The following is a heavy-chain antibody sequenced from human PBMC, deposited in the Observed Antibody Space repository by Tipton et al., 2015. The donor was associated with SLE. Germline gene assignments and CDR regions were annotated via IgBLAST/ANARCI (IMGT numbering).Heavy chain of an antibody. V-gene: IGHV3-21*01. CDR3: ARGSYYFDSSDYLDY. CDR2: ISSSSSYI. J-gene: IGHJ4*02. CDR1: GFTFSSYS. Sequence: SLRLSCAASGFTFSSYSMNWVRQAPGKGLEWVSSISSSSSYIFYADSVKGRFTISRDNAKNSLYLQMNSLRAEDTAVYYCARGSYYFDSSDYLDYWGQGTPVTVSS. D-gene: IGHD3-22*01.